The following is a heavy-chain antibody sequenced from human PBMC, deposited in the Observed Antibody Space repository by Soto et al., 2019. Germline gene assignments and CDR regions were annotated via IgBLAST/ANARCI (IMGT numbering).Heavy chain of an antibody. D-gene: IGHD5-12*01. CDR2: INQDGSDK. CDR1: GFTFGSFW. J-gene: IGHJ6*02. CDR3: ARDKDIVPYFYYYYGMDV. V-gene: IGHV3-7*01. Sequence: GGSLRLSCSASGFTFGSFWMDWVRQAPGKGLEWVANINQDGSDKRYVDSVKGRFTISRDNAKNSLYLQMSSLTAEDSALYYCARDKDIVPYFYYYYGMDVWGQGNTVTVSS.